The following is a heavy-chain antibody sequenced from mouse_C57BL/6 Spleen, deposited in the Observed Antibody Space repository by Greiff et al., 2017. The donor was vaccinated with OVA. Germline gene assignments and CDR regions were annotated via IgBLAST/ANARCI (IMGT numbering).Heavy chain of an antibody. V-gene: IGHV1-69*01. D-gene: IGHD1-1*01. CDR2: IDPSDSYT. Sequence: QVQLQQPGAELVMPGASVKLSCKASGYTFTSYWMHWVKQRPGQGLEWIGEIDPSDSYTNYNQKFKGKSTLTVDKSSSTAYMQLSSLTSEDSAVYYCARSPPYYYGSSYVFDYWGQGTTLTVSS. CDR3: ARSPPYYYGSSYVFDY. CDR1: GYTFTSYW. J-gene: IGHJ2*01.